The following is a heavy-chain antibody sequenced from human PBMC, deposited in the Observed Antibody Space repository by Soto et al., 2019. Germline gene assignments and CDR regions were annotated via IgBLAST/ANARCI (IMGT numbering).Heavy chain of an antibody. CDR3: ARCSEGSSNPYYYYYYGMDV. CDR1: GGTFSSYA. J-gene: IGHJ6*02. CDR2: IIPIFGTA. D-gene: IGHD4-4*01. Sequence: QVQLVQSGAEVKKPGSSVKVSCKASGGTFSSYAISWVRQAPGQGLEWMGGIIPIFGTANYAQKFQGRVTITADESTNTAYMELSSLRSEDTAVYYCARCSEGSSNPYYYYYYGMDVWGQGTTVTVSS. V-gene: IGHV1-69*01.